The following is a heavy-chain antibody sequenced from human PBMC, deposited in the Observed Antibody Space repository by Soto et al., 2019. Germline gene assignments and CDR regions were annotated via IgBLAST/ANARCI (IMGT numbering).Heavy chain of an antibody. V-gene: IGHV4-31*03. J-gene: IGHJ5*02. CDR3: ARGRWFGELLYFWFDP. D-gene: IGHD3-10*01. CDR2: IYYSGST. CDR1: GGSISSGGYY. Sequence: SETLSLTCTVSGGSISSGGYYWSWIRQHPGKGLEWIGYIYYSGSTYYNPSLKSRVTISVDTSKKQFSLKLSSVTAADTAVYYCARGRWFGELLYFWFDPWGQGTLVTVSS.